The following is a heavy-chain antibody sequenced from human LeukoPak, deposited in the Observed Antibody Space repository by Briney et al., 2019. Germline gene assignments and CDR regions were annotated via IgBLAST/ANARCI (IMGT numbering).Heavy chain of an antibody. V-gene: IGHV3-30*02. CDR1: GFTFSTYG. CDR2: IRFDGSNK. J-gene: IGHJ4*02. CDR3: AKQNCGGGSCYSGDYSDN. Sequence: GGSLRLSCAASGFTFSTYGMHWVRQAPRKGLEWVAFIRFDGSNKYYADSVKGRFTISRDNSKNTLYLQMNSLRAEDTAVYYCAKQNCGGGSCYSGDYSDNWGQGTLVTVSS. D-gene: IGHD2-15*01.